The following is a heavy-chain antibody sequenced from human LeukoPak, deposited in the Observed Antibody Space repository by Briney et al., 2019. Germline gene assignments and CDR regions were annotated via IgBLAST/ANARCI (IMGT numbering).Heavy chain of an antibody. J-gene: IGHJ4*02. Sequence: GASVKVSCKXSGYTFTSYDINWVRQATGQGLEWMGWMNPNSGNTGYSQKFQGRVTMTRNTSISTAYMELSSLRSEDTAVYYCAKLIGRYYDSSGLGYWGQGTLVTVSS. D-gene: IGHD3-22*01. CDR3: AKLIGRYYDSSGLGY. CDR2: MNPNSGNT. V-gene: IGHV1-8*01. CDR1: GYTFTSYD.